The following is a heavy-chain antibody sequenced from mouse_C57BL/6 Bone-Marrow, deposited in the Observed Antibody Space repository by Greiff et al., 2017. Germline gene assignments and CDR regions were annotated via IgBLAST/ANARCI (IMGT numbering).Heavy chain of an antibody. CDR2: IFPGSGST. Sequence: VQLQQSGPELVKPGASVKISCKASGYTFTDYYINWVKQRPGQGLEWIGWIFPGSGSTYYNEKFKGKATLTVDKSSSTAYMLLSSLTSEDSAVYFCARFITTVVEPLIYAMDYWGQGTSVTVSS. CDR1: GYTFTDYY. D-gene: IGHD1-1*01. V-gene: IGHV1-75*01. CDR3: ARFITTVVEPLIYAMDY. J-gene: IGHJ4*01.